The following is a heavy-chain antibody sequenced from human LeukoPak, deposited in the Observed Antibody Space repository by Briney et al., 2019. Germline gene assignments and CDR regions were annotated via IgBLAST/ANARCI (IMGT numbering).Heavy chain of an antibody. Sequence: ASVKVSCGASGYTFTSYAMNWVRQAPGRGLEWMGWINTNTGNPTYAQGFTGRFVFSLDTSVSTAYLQISSLKAEDTAVYYCARDVKPENFDYWGQGTLVTVSS. V-gene: IGHV7-4-1*02. CDR3: ARDVKPENFDY. J-gene: IGHJ4*02. CDR2: INTNTGNP. CDR1: GYTFTSYA. D-gene: IGHD2/OR15-2a*01.